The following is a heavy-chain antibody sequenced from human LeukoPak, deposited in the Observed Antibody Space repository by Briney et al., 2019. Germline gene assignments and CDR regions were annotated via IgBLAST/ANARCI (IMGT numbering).Heavy chain of an antibody. CDR1: GFTFSSYW. Sequence: QPGGSLRLSCAASGFTFSSYWMSWVRQAPGKGLEWVANIKQDGSEKYYVDSVKGRFTISRDNAKNSLYLQMSSLRAEDTAVYYCARDPAGPELGIFFDYWGQGTLVTVSS. V-gene: IGHV3-7*01. CDR2: IKQDGSEK. CDR3: ARDPAGPELGIFFDY. J-gene: IGHJ4*02. D-gene: IGHD7-27*01.